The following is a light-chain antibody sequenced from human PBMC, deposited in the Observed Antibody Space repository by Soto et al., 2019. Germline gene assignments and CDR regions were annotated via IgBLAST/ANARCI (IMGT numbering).Light chain of an antibody. CDR3: QQYYSYPWT. J-gene: IGKJ1*01. Sequence: AIRMTQSPSSFSASTGDRVTITCPASQGISSYLAWYQQKPGKAPKLLIYAASTLQSGVPSRFSGSGSGTDFTLTISCLQSEDSATYYCQQYYSYPWTFGQGTKVEIK. V-gene: IGKV1-8*01. CDR2: AAS. CDR1: QGISSY.